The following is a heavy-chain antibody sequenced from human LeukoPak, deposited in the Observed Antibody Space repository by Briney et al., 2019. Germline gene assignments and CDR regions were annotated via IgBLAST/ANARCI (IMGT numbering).Heavy chain of an antibody. J-gene: IGHJ4*02. CDR1: GGSISSYY. V-gene: IGHV4-59*08. Sequence: SETLSLTCTVSGGSISSYYWSWIRQPPGKGLEWIGYIYYSGSTNYNPSLKSRVTISVDTSKNQFSLKLSSVTAADTAVYYCARSLIAAAGRYYFDYGGQGTLVTVSS. CDR2: IYYSGST. CDR3: ARSLIAAAGRYYFDY. D-gene: IGHD6-13*01.